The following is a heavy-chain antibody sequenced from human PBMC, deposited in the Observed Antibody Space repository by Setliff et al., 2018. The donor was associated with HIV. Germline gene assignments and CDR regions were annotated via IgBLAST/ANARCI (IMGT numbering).Heavy chain of an antibody. Sequence: SETLSLTCAVHGGSFSGSSWSWIRQPPGKGLEWIGELNYVGVTNHNPSLKSRVTISVEASKRQWSLKLNSVTAADTAVYYCATTECRGADCPQMYDYWGQGILVTVSS. D-gene: IGHD2-21*02. V-gene: IGHV4-34*01. J-gene: IGHJ4*02. CDR2: LNYVGVT. CDR3: ATTECRGADCPQMYDY. CDR1: GGSFSGSS.